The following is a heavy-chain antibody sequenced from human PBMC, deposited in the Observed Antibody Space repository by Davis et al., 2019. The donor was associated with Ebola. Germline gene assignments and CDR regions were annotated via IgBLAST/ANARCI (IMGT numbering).Heavy chain of an antibody. V-gene: IGHV4-34*01. CDR1: GGSFSGYY. D-gene: IGHD2-15*01. J-gene: IGHJ6*02. CDR2: INHSGST. Sequence: MPGGSLRLSCAVYGGSFSGYYWSWIRQPPGKGLEWIGEINHSGSTNYNPSLKSRVTISVDTSKNQFSLKLSSVTAADTAVYYCARARVVVVAATEVYYYYGMDVWGQGTTVTVSS. CDR3: ARARVVVVAATEVYYYYGMDV.